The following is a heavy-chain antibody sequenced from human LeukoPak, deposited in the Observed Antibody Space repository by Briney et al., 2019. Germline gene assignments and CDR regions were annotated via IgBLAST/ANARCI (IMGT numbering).Heavy chain of an antibody. CDR3: ARAPSEIGGYYPEYFRH. Sequence: EGSLRLSCAASGFTLSSYWMHWVRQAPGKGLVWVSRIKSDGSTRYADSVKGRFTISRDNAKNTVSLQMTSLRAEDTGVYYCARAPSEIGGYYPEYFRHWGQGTLVIVSS. J-gene: IGHJ1*01. V-gene: IGHV3-74*01. CDR2: IKSDGST. CDR1: GFTLSSYW. D-gene: IGHD3-22*01.